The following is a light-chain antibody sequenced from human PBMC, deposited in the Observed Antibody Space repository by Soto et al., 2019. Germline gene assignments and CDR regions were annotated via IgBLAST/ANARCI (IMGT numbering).Light chain of an antibody. CDR1: QSVRNN. Sequence: ETVYTSFPATLLENTGERATLSCRASQSVRNNLAWYQQKPGQAPRLLIYGASTRATGTPARFSGSWSGTEFTLTISSLQSEDFAVYYCQEYNNWPPWTFGQGTKVDIK. CDR2: GAS. V-gene: IGKV3-15*01. CDR3: QEYNNWPPWT. J-gene: IGKJ1*01.